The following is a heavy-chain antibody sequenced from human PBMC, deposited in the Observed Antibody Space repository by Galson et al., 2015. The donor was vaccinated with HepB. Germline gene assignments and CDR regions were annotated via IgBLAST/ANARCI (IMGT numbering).Heavy chain of an antibody. J-gene: IGHJ4*02. CDR1: GGSISSSSYY. CDR2: IYYNGST. CDR3: ARVWEAYCGGDCYSGGGYFDY. V-gene: IGHV4-39*07. Sequence: LSLTCTVSGGSISSSSYYWGWIRQPPGKGLEWIGSIYYNGSTYYNPSLKSRVTISVDTSKNQFSLKLSSVTAADTAVYYCARVWEAYCGGDCYSGGGYFDYWGQGTLVTVSS. D-gene: IGHD2-21*02.